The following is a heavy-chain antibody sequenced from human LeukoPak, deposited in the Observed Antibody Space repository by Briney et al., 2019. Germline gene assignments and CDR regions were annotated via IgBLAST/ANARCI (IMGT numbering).Heavy chain of an antibody. J-gene: IGHJ4*02. Sequence: GGSLRLSCAASGFTFSSYGMHWVRQAPGKGLEWVAVIWYDGSYTYYAESVKGRFTISRDNSRNRLYLQMSSLRAEDTAVYYCAKPTSGDGSFLIDYWGQGTLVTVSS. D-gene: IGHD1-26*01. CDR1: GFTFSSYG. V-gene: IGHV3-33*06. CDR3: AKPTSGDGSFLIDY. CDR2: IWYDGSYT.